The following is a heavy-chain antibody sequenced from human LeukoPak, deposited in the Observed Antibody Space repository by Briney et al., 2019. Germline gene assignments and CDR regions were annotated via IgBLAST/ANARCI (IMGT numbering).Heavy chain of an antibody. CDR1: GESYSGYY. CDR2: INHSGRT. J-gene: IGHJ6*03. CDR3: TRPWQRRYYMDV. V-gene: IGHV4-34*01. Sequence: SETLSLTCAVYGESYSGYYWTWVRQPPGKGLEWIGDINHSGRTTYNPSLKSRVIISVDTSKNLFSLNLTSVTAADTAVYYCTRPWQRRYYMDVWGKGTTVAVSS.